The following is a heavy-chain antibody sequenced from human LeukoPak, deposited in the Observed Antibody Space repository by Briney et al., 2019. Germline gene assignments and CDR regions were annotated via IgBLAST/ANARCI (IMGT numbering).Heavy chain of an antibody. CDR3: ARLGSGLLWFGEPPTCFDY. V-gene: IGHV5-51*01. D-gene: IGHD3-10*01. Sequence: GESLKISCKGSGSRFTSYWIGWVRQMPGKGLEWMGIIYPGDSDTRYSPSFQGQVTISADKSISTAYLQWSSLKASDTAMYYCARLGSGLLWFGEPPTCFDYWGQGTLVTVSS. CDR1: GSRFTSYW. J-gene: IGHJ4*02. CDR2: IYPGDSDT.